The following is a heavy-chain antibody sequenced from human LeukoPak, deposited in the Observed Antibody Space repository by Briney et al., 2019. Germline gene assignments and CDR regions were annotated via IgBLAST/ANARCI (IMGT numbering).Heavy chain of an antibody. CDR1: GGSISSYY. V-gene: IGHV4-59*08. D-gene: IGHD6-13*01. CDR2: IYYSGST. J-gene: IGHJ4*02. CDR3: ARLGSSTWYGADY. Sequence: SETLSLTCTVSGGSISSYYWSWIRLPPGKGLEWIGYIYYSGSTKYNPSLESRVTFSVDTPKNQVSLRLSSVTAADTAVYYCARLGSSTWYGADYWGQGTLVTVSS.